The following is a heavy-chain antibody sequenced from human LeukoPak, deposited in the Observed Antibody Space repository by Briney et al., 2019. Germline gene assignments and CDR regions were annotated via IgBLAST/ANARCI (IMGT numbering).Heavy chain of an antibody. CDR2: INPNSGGT. CDR1: GYTFTGYY. V-gene: IGHV1-2*02. D-gene: IGHD3-3*01. Sequence: ASVKVSCKASGYTFTGYYMHWVRQAPGQGLEWMGWINPNSGGTNYAQKFQGRVTMTRDTSISTAYMELSRLRSDDTAVYYCARDLGGYDSLGFDYWGQGTLVTVSS. J-gene: IGHJ4*02. CDR3: ARDLGGYDSLGFDY.